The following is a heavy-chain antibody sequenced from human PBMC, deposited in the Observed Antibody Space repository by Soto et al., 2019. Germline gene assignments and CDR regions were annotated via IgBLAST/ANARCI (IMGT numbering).Heavy chain of an antibody. CDR2: INAGNGNT. Sequence: GASVKVSCKASGYTFTSYAMHWVRQAPGQRLEWMGWINAGNGNTKYSQKFQGRVTITRDTSASTAYMELSSLRSEDTAVYYCAREFSIAVAGYFDYWGQGTLVTVSS. J-gene: IGHJ4*02. V-gene: IGHV1-3*01. D-gene: IGHD6-19*01. CDR3: AREFSIAVAGYFDY. CDR1: GYTFTSYA.